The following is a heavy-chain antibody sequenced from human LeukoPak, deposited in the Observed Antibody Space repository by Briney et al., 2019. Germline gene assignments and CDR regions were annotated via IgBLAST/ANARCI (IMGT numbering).Heavy chain of an antibody. Sequence: ASVKVSCKASGYTFSGYYIHWVRQAPGQGLEWMGIINPSGDSTSYTEKFQGRVSMTKDTFTSTVYMELSSLRSEDTAVYYCARGAYSGTGSYYDYWGQGTLVTVSS. CDR3: ARGAYSGTGSYYDY. J-gene: IGHJ4*02. V-gene: IGHV1-46*01. CDR2: INPSGDST. CDR1: GYTFSGYY. D-gene: IGHD3-10*01.